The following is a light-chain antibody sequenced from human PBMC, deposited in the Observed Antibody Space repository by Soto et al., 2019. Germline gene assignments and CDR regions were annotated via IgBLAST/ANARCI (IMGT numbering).Light chain of an antibody. V-gene: IGLV2-23*02. CDR3: CSYAGSSTPLI. CDR2: EVS. J-gene: IGLJ1*01. Sequence: QSALTQAASVSGSPGQSITISCTGTSSDVGSYNFGSWYQQHPGKAPKAMIYEVSKRPSGVSNRFSGSKSGNTASLTISGLQAEDEADYYCCSYAGSSTPLIFGTGTKLTVL. CDR1: SSDVGSYNF.